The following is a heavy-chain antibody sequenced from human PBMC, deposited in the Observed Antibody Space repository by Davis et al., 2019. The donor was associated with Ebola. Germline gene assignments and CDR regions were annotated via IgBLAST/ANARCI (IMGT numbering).Heavy chain of an antibody. Sequence: MPSETLSLTCAVYGGSFSGYYWSWIRQPPGKGLEWIGYIYYSGSTNYNPSLKSRVTISVDTSKNQFSLKLSSVTAADTAVYYCARHGSGSSWIYYYGMDVWGQGTTVTVSS. CDR1: GGSFSGYY. D-gene: IGHD6-13*01. CDR2: IYYSGST. J-gene: IGHJ6*02. CDR3: ARHGSGSSWIYYYGMDV. V-gene: IGHV4-59*08.